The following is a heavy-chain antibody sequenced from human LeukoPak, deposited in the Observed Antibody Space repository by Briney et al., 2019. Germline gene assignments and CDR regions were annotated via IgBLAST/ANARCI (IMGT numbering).Heavy chain of an antibody. CDR1: GPSISSYY. Sequence: SETLSLTCTVSGPSISSYYWSWIRQPPGKGLEWIGYIYYSGRTNYNPSLKSRVTISVDTSKNQFSLKLSSVTAADTAVYYCARLGLITGTPSYFDYWGQGTLVTVSS. V-gene: IGHV4-59*08. D-gene: IGHD1/OR15-1a*01. CDR3: ARLGLITGTPSYFDY. J-gene: IGHJ4*02. CDR2: IYYSGRT.